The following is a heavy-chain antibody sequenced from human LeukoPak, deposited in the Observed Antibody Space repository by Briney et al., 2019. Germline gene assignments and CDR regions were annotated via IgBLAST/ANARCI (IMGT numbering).Heavy chain of an antibody. CDR1: GFTFSSYS. CDR3: ARGADYGDYPGGY. D-gene: IGHD4-17*01. J-gene: IGHJ4*02. V-gene: IGHV3-21*01. Sequence: GGSLRLSCAASGFTFSSYSMNWVRQAPGKGLEWVSSISSSSSYIYYADSVKGRFTISRDNAKNSLYLQMNSLRAEDTAVYYCARGADYGDYPGGYRGQGTLVTVSS. CDR2: ISSSSSYI.